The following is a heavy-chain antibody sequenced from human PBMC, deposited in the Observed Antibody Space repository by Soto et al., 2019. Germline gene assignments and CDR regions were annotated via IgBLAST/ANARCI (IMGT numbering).Heavy chain of an antibody. D-gene: IGHD3-3*01. Sequence: QVQLQESGPGLVKPSQTLSLTCTVSGGSISSGGYYWSWIRQHPGKGLEWIGYISYSGSTYYNPSLKSRVTISVDTSKNQFSLKLSSVTAADTAVYYCATGERSGYYRLFDYWGQGTLVTVSS. CDR3: ATGERSGYYRLFDY. CDR2: ISYSGST. J-gene: IGHJ4*02. V-gene: IGHV4-31*03. CDR1: GGSISSGGYY.